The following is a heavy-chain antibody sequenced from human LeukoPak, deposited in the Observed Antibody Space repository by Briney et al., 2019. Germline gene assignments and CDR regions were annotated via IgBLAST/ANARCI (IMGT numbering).Heavy chain of an antibody. Sequence: GSLRLSCAASGFTFSSYAMSWIRQPPGKGLEYIGYIHTSGSTNYNSSLKSRVTISIDMSKDQFSLMLSSVTAADTAVYFCARSYGSGSYYSRYYYFYMDVWGKGTTVTVSS. V-gene: IGHV4-4*09. D-gene: IGHD3-10*01. CDR1: GFTFSSYA. CDR3: ARSYGSGSYYSRYYYFYMDV. CDR2: IHTSGST. J-gene: IGHJ6*03.